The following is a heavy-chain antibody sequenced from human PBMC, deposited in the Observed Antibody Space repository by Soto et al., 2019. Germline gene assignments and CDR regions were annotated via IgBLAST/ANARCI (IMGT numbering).Heavy chain of an antibody. V-gene: IGHV4-59*01. J-gene: IGHJ5*02. CDR1: CCSITTYY. Sequence: SDTLSLTCTVPCCSITTYYWSWIRKPAGKGLEWIGYIYYTGSTNYNPSLKSRVTISVDTSKNQFSLKLSSVTAADTAVYYCARASGCSGDSCAFDPWGQGTLVTVS. CDR3: ARASGCSGDSCAFDP. D-gene: IGHD2-15*01. CDR2: IYYTGST.